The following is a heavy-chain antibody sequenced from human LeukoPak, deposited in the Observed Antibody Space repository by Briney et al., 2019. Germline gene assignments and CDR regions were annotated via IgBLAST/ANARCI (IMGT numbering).Heavy chain of an antibody. Sequence: GGSLRLSCAASGFTFSSYAMSWVRQAPEKGLEWVSAISGSGGSTYYADSVKGRFTISRDNAKNSLYLQMNSLRAEDTAVYYCASTLSMLRPFDYWGQGTLVTVSS. CDR3: ASTLSMLRPFDY. CDR2: ISGSGGST. D-gene: IGHD2-8*01. CDR1: GFTFSSYA. J-gene: IGHJ4*02. V-gene: IGHV3-23*01.